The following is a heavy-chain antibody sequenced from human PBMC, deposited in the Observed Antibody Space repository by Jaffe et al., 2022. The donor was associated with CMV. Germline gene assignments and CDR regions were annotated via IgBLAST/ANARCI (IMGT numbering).Heavy chain of an antibody. CDR2: ISGSGGST. CDR3: AKPIVVVVAADHDAFDI. J-gene: IGHJ3*02. Sequence: EVQLVESGGGLVQPGGSLRLSCAASGFTFSSYAMSWVRQAPGKGLEWVSAISGSGGSTYYADSVKGRFTISRDNSKNTLYLQMNSLRAEDTAVYYCAKPIVVVVAADHDAFDIWGQGTMVTVSS. CDR1: GFTFSSYA. V-gene: IGHV3-23*04. D-gene: IGHD2-15*01.